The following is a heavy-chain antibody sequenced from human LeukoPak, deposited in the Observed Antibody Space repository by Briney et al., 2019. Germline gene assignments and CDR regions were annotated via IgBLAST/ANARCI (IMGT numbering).Heavy chain of an antibody. CDR1: GFTFDSYG. CDR2: ISGSGVYT. CDR3: AKGHRSRYYDILTGIDY. D-gene: IGHD3-9*01. Sequence: GGSLRLSCAASGFTFDSYGMNWVRQAPGKGLEWVSGISGSGVYTYYADSVKGRFTISRDNAKNSLYLQMNSLRAEDTALYYCAKGHRSRYYDILTGIDYWGQGTLVTVSS. V-gene: IGHV3-23*01. J-gene: IGHJ4*02.